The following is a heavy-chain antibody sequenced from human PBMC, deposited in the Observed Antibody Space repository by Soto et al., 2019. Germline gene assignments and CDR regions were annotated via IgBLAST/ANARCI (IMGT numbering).Heavy chain of an antibody. J-gene: IGHJ4*02. D-gene: IGHD4-17*01. CDR2: ISYDGSNK. Sequence: PGGSLRLSCAASGFTFSSYAMHWVRQAPGKGLEWVAVISYDGSNKYYADSVKGRFTISRDNSKNTLYLQMNSLRAEDTAVYYCARDEGDYGGNFIDYWGQGTLVTVSS. CDR1: GFTFSSYA. CDR3: ARDEGDYGGNFIDY. V-gene: IGHV3-30-3*01.